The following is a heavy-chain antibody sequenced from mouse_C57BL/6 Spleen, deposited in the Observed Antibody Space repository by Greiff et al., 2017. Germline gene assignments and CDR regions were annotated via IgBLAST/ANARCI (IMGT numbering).Heavy chain of an antibody. CDR2: IYPGDGDT. V-gene: IGHV1-80*01. Sequence: QVQLKQSGAELVKPGASVKISCKASGYAFSSYWMNWVKQRPGKGLEWIGQIYPGDGDTNYNGKFKGKATLTADKSSSTAYMQLSSLTSEDSAVYFCARGDGSSYHWYFDVWGTGTTVTVSS. D-gene: IGHD1-1*01. J-gene: IGHJ1*03. CDR1: GYAFSSYW. CDR3: ARGDGSSYHWYFDV.